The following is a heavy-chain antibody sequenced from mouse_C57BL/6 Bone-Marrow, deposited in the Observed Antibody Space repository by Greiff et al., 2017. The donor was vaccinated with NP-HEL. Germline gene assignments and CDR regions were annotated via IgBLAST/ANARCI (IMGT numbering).Heavy chain of an antibody. V-gene: IGHV1-81*01. Sequence: QVQLKESGAELARPGASVKLSCKASGYTFTSYGISWVKQRTGQGLEWIGEIYPRSGNTYYNEKFKGKATLTADKSSSTAYMELRSLTSEDSAVYFCARGPYDFYWYFDVWGTGTTVTVSS. D-gene: IGHD2-4*01. CDR3: ARGPYDFYWYFDV. CDR1: GYTFTSYG. CDR2: IYPRSGNT. J-gene: IGHJ1*03.